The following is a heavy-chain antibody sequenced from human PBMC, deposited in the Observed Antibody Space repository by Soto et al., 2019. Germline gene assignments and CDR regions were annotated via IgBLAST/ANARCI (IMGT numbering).Heavy chain of an antibody. CDR1: GGTYSSYA. D-gene: IGHD3-9*01. V-gene: IGHV1-69*06. CDR2: IIPIFGTA. Sequence: AAPVKVSCKASGGTYSSYAISWVRQAPGQGLEWMGVIIPIFGTANYELKCQGRVTIPADKSTSTAYRELSSLSSDDTAVYDFSRAVRDSDWLITYFGYWGQGNLVTV. J-gene: IGHJ4*02. CDR3: SRAVRDSDWLITYFGY.